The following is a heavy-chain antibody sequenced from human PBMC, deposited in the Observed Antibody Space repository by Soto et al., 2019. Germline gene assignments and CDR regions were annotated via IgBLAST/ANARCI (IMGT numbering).Heavy chain of an antibody. J-gene: IGHJ4*02. V-gene: IGHV2-5*02. CDR3: VHKGWGDRILHY. D-gene: IGHD3-16*01. CDR2: ISWDDTK. CDR1: GFSLSTSGVG. Sequence: QITLKESGPMLVKPTQTLTLTCTFSGFSLSTSGVGVGWIRQPPGMALEWLALISWDDTKHYSPSLESRLTITQDTSKHHVVLTMTHPHPVDTLTSFCVHKGWGDRILHYWGPGSPLPVSS.